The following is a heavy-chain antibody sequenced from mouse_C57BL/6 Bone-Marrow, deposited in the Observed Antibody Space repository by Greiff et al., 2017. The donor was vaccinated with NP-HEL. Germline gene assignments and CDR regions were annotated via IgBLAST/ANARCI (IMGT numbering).Heavy chain of an antibody. CDR2: IDPEDGET. Sequence: VQLQQSGAELVKPGASVKLSCTASGFNIKDYYMHWVKQRTEQGLEWIGRIDPEDGETKYAPQFQGKATITADTSSNTAYLQLSSLTSEDTAVYYCARGAYDSFAYWGQGTLVTVSA. V-gene: IGHV14-2*01. D-gene: IGHD2-4*01. CDR1: GFNIKDYY. J-gene: IGHJ3*01. CDR3: ARGAYDSFAY.